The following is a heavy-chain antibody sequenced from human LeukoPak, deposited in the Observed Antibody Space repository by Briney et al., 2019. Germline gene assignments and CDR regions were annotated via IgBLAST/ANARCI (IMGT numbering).Heavy chain of an antibody. D-gene: IGHD3-10*01. Sequence: ASVKVSCKASGYTFTSYGISWVRQAPGQGLEWMGWISAYNGNTNYAQKLQGGVTMTTDTSTSTAYMELRSLRSDDTAVYYCARDLGGSYYGSGSYLYYFDYWGQGTLVTVSS. J-gene: IGHJ4*02. CDR1: GYTFTSYG. CDR3: ARDLGGSYYGSGSYLYYFDY. CDR2: ISAYNGNT. V-gene: IGHV1-18*01.